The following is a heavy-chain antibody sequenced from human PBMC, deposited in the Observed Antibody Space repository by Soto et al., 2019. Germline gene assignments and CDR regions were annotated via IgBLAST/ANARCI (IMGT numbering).Heavy chain of an antibody. CDR2: IIPIVGIA. D-gene: IGHD6-19*01. J-gene: IGHJ3*02. V-gene: IGHV1-69*02. Sequence: QVQLVQSGAEVKKPGSSVKVSCQASGGTFNTYSINWVRQAPGQGLEWMGRIIPIVGIAKYAQKFQGRVAITADKSTSTASMIEVNSLRPDVTAMYYCAIAMVLVATGAFAIWGQGTMVTASS. CDR1: GGTFNTYS. CDR3: AIAMVLVATGAFAI.